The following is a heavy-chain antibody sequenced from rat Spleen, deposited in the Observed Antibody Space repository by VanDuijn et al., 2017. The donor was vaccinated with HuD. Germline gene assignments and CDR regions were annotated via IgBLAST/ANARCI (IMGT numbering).Heavy chain of an antibody. V-gene: IGHV5-7*01. CDR3: ARQGISMMVVDF. J-gene: IGHJ2*01. CDR2: ISYGDSSGHSGT. CDR1: GFTFSDYY. D-gene: IGHD1-12*02. Sequence: EVQLVESGGGLVQPGRSLKLSCAASGFTFSDYYMAWVRQAPKKGLEWVATISYGDSSGHSGTYYRDSVRGRFTISRDDAKSTLSLQMDSLRSEDTATYYCARQGISMMVVDFWGQGVMITVSS.